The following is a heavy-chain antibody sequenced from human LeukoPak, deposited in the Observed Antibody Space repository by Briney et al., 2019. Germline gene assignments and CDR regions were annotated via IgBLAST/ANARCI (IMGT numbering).Heavy chain of an antibody. Sequence: ASVKVSCKASGYTFTSYGISWVRQAPGQGLEWMGGIIPIFGTANYAQKFQGRVTITADESTSTAYMELSSLRSEDTAVYYCARGEGSASVYYFDYWGQGTLVTVSS. CDR1: GYTFTSYG. CDR3: ARGEGSASVYYFDY. V-gene: IGHV1-69*13. J-gene: IGHJ4*02. D-gene: IGHD6-19*01. CDR2: IIPIFGTA.